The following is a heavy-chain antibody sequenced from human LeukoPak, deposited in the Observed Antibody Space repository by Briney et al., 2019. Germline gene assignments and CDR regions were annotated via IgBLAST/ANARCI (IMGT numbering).Heavy chain of an antibody. CDR2: IYYSGST. Sequence: SETLSLTCTVSGGSISSYYWSWIRQPPGKGLEWIGYIYYSGSTNYNPSLKSRVTISVDTSKNQFSLKLSSVTAADTAVYYCARRVPRGATWFYWGQGTLVTVSS. CDR1: GGSISSYY. CDR3: ARRVPRGATWFY. D-gene: IGHD3-10*01. V-gene: IGHV4-59*12. J-gene: IGHJ4*02.